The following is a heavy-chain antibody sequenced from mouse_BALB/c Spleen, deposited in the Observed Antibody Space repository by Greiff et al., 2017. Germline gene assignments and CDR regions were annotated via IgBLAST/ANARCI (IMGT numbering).Heavy chain of an antibody. CDR2: ISSGGSYT. Sequence: EVQLVESGGDLVKPGGSLKLSCAASGFTFSSYGMSWVRQTPDKRLEWVATISSGGSYTYYPDSVKGRFTISRDNAKNTLYLQMSSLKSEDTAMYYCARKENPPWFAYWGQGTLVTVSA. CDR3: ARKENPPWFAY. V-gene: IGHV5-6*01. CDR1: GFTFSSYG. J-gene: IGHJ3*01.